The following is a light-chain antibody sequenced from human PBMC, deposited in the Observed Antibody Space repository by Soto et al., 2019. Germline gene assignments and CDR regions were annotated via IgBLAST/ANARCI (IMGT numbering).Light chain of an antibody. CDR3: SSYTRSSTLV. CDR1: SSDVGAYNY. Sequence: QSALTQAASVSGSPGQSITISCAGTSSDVGAYNYVSWYQQHPGKAPKLMIYDVSNRPSGVSNRCGGSKSGNTASLTISGLQAEDEADYYCSSYTRSSTLVFGGGTKLTVL. V-gene: IGLV2-14*03. J-gene: IGLJ2*01. CDR2: DVS.